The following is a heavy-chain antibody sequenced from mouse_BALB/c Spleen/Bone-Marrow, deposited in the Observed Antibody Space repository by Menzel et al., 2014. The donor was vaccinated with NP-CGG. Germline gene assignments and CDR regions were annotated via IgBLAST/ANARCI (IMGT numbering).Heavy chain of an antibody. J-gene: IGHJ1*01. V-gene: IGHV1-69*02. CDR3: TRGGNYGWYFDV. CDR1: GHTFTSYW. CDR2: IYPSDSYI. Sequence: VQLQQSGAELVRPGASVKLSCKASGHTFTSYWINWVKQRPGQGLEWIGNIYPSDSYINYNQKFKDKATLTVDKSSSTAYMQLSSPTSEDPAVYYCTRGGNYGWYFDVWGAGTTVTVSS. D-gene: IGHD2-1*01.